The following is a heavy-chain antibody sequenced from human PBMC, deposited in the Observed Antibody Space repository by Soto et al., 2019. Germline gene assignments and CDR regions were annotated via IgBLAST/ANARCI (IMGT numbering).Heavy chain of an antibody. CDR1: GYTFTSYA. Sequence: QVQLVQSGAEVKKPGASVKVSCKASGYTFTSYAMHWVRQAPGQRLEWMGWINAGNGNTKYSQKFQGRVTITRDTSASTVYMELSSLRSEDTAVYYCARVADTTMDPYYFDYWGQGTLVTVSS. CDR3: ARVADTTMDPYYFDY. CDR2: INAGNGNT. J-gene: IGHJ4*02. V-gene: IGHV1-3*01. D-gene: IGHD5-18*01.